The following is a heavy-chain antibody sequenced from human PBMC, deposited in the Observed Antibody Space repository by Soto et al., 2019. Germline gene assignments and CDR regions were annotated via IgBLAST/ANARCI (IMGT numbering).Heavy chain of an antibody. CDR3: ARAGGITMISWFDP. V-gene: IGHV3-33*01. CDR2: IWYDGSNK. D-gene: IGHD3-22*01. Sequence: GSLRLSCAASGFTFSSYGMHWVRQAPGKGLEWLAVIWYDGSNKYYADPVKGRFTISRDNSKNTLYLQMNSLRAEDTAVYYCARAGGITMISWFDPWGQGTLVTVSS. CDR1: GFTFSSYG. J-gene: IGHJ5*02.